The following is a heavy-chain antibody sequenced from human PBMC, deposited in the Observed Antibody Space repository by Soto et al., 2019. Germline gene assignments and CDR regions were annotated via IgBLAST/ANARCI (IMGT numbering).Heavy chain of an antibody. D-gene: IGHD1-26*01. CDR3: ARRELLNSNWFDP. CDR2: IIPIFGTA. V-gene: IGHV1-69*06. CDR1: GGTFSSYA. Sequence: GASVKVSCKASGGTFSSYAISWVRQAPGQGLEWMGGIIPIFGTANYAQKFQGRVTITADKSTSTAYMELSSLRSGDTAVYYCARRELLNSNWFDPWGQGTLVTVSS. J-gene: IGHJ5*02.